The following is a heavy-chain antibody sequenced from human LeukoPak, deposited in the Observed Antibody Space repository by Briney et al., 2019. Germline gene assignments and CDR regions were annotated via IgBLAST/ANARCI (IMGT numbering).Heavy chain of an antibody. J-gene: IGHJ4*02. CDR3: ARAAAGTGDYDY. CDR1: GFTFSSYS. Sequence: GGSLRLSYAASGFTFSSYSMNWVRQAPGKGLEWVSSISSSSSYIYYADSVKGRFTISRDNAKNSLYLQMNSLRAEDTAVYYCARAAAGTGDYDYWGQGTLVTVSS. D-gene: IGHD6-13*01. CDR2: ISSSSSYI. V-gene: IGHV3-21*01.